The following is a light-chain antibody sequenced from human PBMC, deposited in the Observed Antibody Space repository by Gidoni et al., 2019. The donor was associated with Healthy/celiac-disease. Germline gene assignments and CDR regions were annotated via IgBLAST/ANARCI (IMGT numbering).Light chain of an antibody. CDR2: TDS. Sequence: SYELTQPPSVSGSPGQTARITCSGDALPKQYAYWYQQKPGQAPVLVIYTDSERPSGIPERFSGSSSGTTVTLTISGVQAEDEADYYCQSADSSGTPVVFGGGTKLTVL. J-gene: IGLJ2*01. V-gene: IGLV3-25*03. CDR3: QSADSSGTPVV. CDR1: ALPKQY.